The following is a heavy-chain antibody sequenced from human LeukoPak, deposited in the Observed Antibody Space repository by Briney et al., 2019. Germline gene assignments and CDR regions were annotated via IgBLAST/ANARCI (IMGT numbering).Heavy chain of an antibody. Sequence: PSETLSLTCTVSGGSISSSSYYWGWIRQPPGKGLEWIGSIYYSGSTYYNPSLKSRVTISVDTSKNQFSLKLSSVTAADTAVYYCARDRGTLDYWGQGTLVTVSS. CDR2: IYYSGST. CDR1: GGSISSSSYY. CDR3: ARDRGTLDY. V-gene: IGHV4-39*07. J-gene: IGHJ4*02.